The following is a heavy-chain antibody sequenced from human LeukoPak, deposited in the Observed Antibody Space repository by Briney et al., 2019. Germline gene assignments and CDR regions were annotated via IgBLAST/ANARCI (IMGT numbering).Heavy chain of an antibody. V-gene: IGHV3-53*01. CDR2: IYSGGST. CDR3: ARSSGYFPPELDY. J-gene: IGHJ4*02. CDR1: GFTVSSNY. D-gene: IGHD3-22*01. Sequence: GGALRLSCAASGFTVSSNYMSWVRQAPGKGLEWVSVIYSGGSTYYADSVKGRFTISRDNSKNTLYLQMNSLRAEDTAVYYCARSSGYFPPELDYWGEGTLVTVSS.